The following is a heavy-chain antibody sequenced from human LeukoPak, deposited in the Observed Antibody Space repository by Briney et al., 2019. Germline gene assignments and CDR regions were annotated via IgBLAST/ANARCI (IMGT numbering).Heavy chain of an antibody. CDR2: INPNSGGT. Sequence: ASVKVSCNASGYTFTGYYMHWVRQAPGQGLEWMGWINPNSGGTNYAQKFQGRVTMTRDTSISTAYMELSRLRSDDTAVYYCPRSTMVRGVFDYWGQGTLVTVSS. J-gene: IGHJ4*02. CDR1: GYTFTGYY. CDR3: PRSTMVRGVFDY. V-gene: IGHV1-2*02. D-gene: IGHD3-10*01.